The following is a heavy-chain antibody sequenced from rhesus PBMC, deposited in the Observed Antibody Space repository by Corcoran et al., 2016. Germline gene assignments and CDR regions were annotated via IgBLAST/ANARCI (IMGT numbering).Heavy chain of an antibody. CDR3: ARGSTVDS. J-gene: IGHJ4*01. Sequence: QVQLQESGPGLVKPSETLSLTGAVSGGSVNGYNWWSWIRQAPGKGLEWIGYVSGSGRITAYNPSLKSRVTISTDTSKNQFSLKLRSVTAADTAVYYCARGSTVDSWGQGVLVTVSS. CDR1: GGSVNGYNW. CDR2: VSGSGRIT. V-gene: IGHV4-65*01.